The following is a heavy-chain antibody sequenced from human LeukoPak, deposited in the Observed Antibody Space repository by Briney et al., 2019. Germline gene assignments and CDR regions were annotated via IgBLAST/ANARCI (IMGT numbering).Heavy chain of an antibody. CDR1: GYSITSGYY. D-gene: IGHD6-13*01. CDR3: ARVFTSSSWYGSMDYYYYYMDV. Sequence: TSETLSLTCTVSGYSITSGYYWGWIRQPPGKGLEWIGTIYHSGSTYYNPSLKSRVTISVDTSKNQFSLKLSSVTAADTAVYYCARVFTSSSWYGSMDYYYYYMDVWGKGTTVTVSS. J-gene: IGHJ6*03. CDR2: IYHSGST. V-gene: IGHV4-38-2*02.